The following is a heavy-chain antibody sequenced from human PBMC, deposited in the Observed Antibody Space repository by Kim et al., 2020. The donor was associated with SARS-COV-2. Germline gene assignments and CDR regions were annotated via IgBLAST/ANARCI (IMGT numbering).Heavy chain of an antibody. V-gene: IGHV4-34*01. J-gene: IGHJ4*02. CDR3: ARSRVMATSPRDY. Sequence: SETLSLMCAVYGGSFSGYYWTWIRQPPGKGLEWIGEINESGSTNYKSSLKSRVTMSVDTSKNQFSLALSSVTAADTAIYYCARSRVMATSPRDYWGQGTL. CDR1: GGSFSGYY. D-gene: IGHD2-21*01. CDR2: INESGST.